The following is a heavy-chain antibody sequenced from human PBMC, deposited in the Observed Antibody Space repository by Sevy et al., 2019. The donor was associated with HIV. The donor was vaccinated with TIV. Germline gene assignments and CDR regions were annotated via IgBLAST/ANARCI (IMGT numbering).Heavy chain of an antibody. CDR1: GLPFGIFA. CDR3: ARGGYYYDNAAYYALDS. J-gene: IGHJ4*02. D-gene: IGHD3-22*01. Sequence: GGPLGFPFGALGLPFGIFALPWVGKAPGRGLGWVAILWSDGAYHNQGDSVKGRFTISRDNSKNTLYLQMNNVRVEDTAVYYCARGGYYYDNAAYYALDSWGQGTLVTVSS. V-gene: IGHV3-33*01. CDR2: LWSDGAYH.